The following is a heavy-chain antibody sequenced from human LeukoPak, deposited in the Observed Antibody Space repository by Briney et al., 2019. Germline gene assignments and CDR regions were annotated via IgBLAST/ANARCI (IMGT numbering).Heavy chain of an antibody. CDR3: ARDSSGFQFDY. J-gene: IGHJ4*02. Sequence: PETLSLTCTVSGYSISSGYYWGWILQPPGKGLEWIGSIYHSGSTYYNPSLKSRVTISVDTSKNQFSLKLSSVTAADTAVYYCARDSSGFQFDYRGQGTLVTVSS. CDR2: IYHSGST. V-gene: IGHV4-38-2*02. D-gene: IGHD3-22*01. CDR1: GYSISSGYY.